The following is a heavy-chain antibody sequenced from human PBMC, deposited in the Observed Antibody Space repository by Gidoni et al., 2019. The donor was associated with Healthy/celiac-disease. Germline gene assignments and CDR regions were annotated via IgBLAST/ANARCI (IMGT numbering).Heavy chain of an antibody. Sequence: EVQLLESGGGLVQTGGSLRLSCAASGFTFSSYAMSWVRQAPGKGLEWVSAISGSGGSTYYADSVKGRFTISRDNSKNTLYLQMNSLRAEDTAVYYCAKDANYYDSSGYPDAFDIWGQGTMVTVSS. CDR2: ISGSGGST. D-gene: IGHD3-22*01. V-gene: IGHV3-23*01. CDR1: GFTFSSYA. CDR3: AKDANYYDSSGYPDAFDI. J-gene: IGHJ3*02.